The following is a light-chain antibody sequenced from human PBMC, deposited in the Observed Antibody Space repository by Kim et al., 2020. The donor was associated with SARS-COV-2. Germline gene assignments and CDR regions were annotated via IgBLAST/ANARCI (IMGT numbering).Light chain of an antibody. CDR3: MQGTQFPYS. V-gene: IGKV2-24*01. CDR1: QSRLHGDGGTY. Sequence: QPASISCKSSQSRLHGDGGTYLRWHHQRSGQPPRLLIYEISNRLSGVPDRFSGSGAGTDFTLTISGVEAEDVGVYYCMQGTQFPYSFGQGTKLEI. CDR2: EIS. J-gene: IGKJ2*03.